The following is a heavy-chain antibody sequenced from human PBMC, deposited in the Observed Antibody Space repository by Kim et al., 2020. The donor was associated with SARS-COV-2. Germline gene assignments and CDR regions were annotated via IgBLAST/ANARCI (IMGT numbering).Heavy chain of an antibody. D-gene: IGHD3-10*01. Sequence: GGSLRLSCAASGFTFSTYWMSWVRQAPGKGLEWVANIAQDGSEKYYVDSVKGRFTISRDNAKNSLYLQVNSLRVDDTAVYYCATDMVHNSLDYWGQGTLVTVSS. J-gene: IGHJ4*02. CDR2: IAQDGSEK. V-gene: IGHV3-7*03. CDR1: GFTFSTYW. CDR3: ATDMVHNSLDY.